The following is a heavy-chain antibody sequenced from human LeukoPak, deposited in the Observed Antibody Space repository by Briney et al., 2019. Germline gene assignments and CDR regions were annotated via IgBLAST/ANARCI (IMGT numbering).Heavy chain of an antibody. Sequence: GGSLRLSCTGSGFTFDDFAIHWVRQAPGKGLEWVSGISWNSDTMDYADSVKGRFTISRDNAKNSLYLQMNTLRAEDTAFYYCAKDISESRGYNYGGFDYWGQGTLVTVSS. CDR1: GFTFDDFA. D-gene: IGHD3-22*01. CDR3: AKDISESRGYNYGGFDY. J-gene: IGHJ4*02. CDR2: ISWNSDTM. V-gene: IGHV3-9*01.